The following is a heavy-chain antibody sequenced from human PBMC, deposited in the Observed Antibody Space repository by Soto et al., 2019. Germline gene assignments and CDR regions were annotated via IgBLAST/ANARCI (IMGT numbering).Heavy chain of an antibody. CDR2: IFYNGGT. Sequence: SDTLSLTCTVSGGSVNSGGDYWSWIRQPPGERLEWIGFIFYNGGTSYNPSLGSRVTISADTSTTLFSLNLNFVTAADTPVYYCERGEHGPRRFYFGTWGQGTLVPVSS. J-gene: IGHJ5*02. D-gene: IGHD3-16*01. CDR3: ERGEHGPRRFYFGT. CDR1: GGSVNSGGDY. V-gene: IGHV4-61*03.